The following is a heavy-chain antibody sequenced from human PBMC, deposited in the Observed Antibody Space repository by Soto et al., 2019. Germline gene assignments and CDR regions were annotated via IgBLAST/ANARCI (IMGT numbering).Heavy chain of an antibody. V-gene: IGHV1-18*01. Sequence: QIQLLPSGAEVKKPGASVKVTCKASGYTFRNFGIICVRQAPGQGLEWRGWISAYMANANYAQKFQGRLTMTADTSTSTAYMELRSLRSDDTAVYYCARENSYFDYWGQGTLITLSS. CDR1: GYTFRNFG. J-gene: IGHJ4*02. CDR3: ARENSYFDY. CDR2: ISAYMANA.